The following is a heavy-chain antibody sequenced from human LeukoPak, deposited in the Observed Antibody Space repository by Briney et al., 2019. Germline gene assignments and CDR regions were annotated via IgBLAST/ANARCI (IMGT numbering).Heavy chain of an antibody. D-gene: IGHD5-18*01. J-gene: IGHJ4*02. V-gene: IGHV1-18*01. CDR2: VSAYKGNT. CDR3: ARSLGRYSYGSHRDKYYFDY. CDR1: GYTLTNYV. Sequence: GASVKVSCKASGYTLTNYVISWMRQAPGQGLEWMGWVSAYKGNTTHAQKPQGRVTMTTDTSTSPAYMELRSLRSDDTAVCYCARSLGRYSYGSHRDKYYFDYWGQGTLVPVSS.